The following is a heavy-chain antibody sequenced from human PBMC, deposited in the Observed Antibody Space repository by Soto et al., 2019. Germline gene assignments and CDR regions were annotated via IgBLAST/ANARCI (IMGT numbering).Heavy chain of an antibody. D-gene: IGHD2-15*01. J-gene: IGHJ3*02. CDR3: ARDLAVVTWDAFDI. CDR2: IKQDGSEK. CDR1: GFTFSSYW. Sequence: PGGSLRLSCAASGFTFSSYWMSWVRQAPGKGLEWVANIKQDGSEKYYVDSVKGRFTISRDNAKNSLYLQMNSLRAEDTAVYYCARDLAVVTWDAFDIWGQGTMVTV. V-gene: IGHV3-7*03.